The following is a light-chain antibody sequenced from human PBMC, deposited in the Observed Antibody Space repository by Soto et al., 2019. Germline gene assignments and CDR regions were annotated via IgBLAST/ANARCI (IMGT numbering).Light chain of an antibody. Sequence: ELVLTQSPCTLSLSPGSLAPLSCRARQSVSSSYLAWYQQKPGQAPRLFIYGAFTRATGIPARISGSGSGTEFTLTISSLQSEDVAVYYCQQYNNWPWTFGQGTKVDIK. J-gene: IGKJ1*01. V-gene: IGKV3-15*01. CDR3: QQYNNWPWT. CDR2: GAF. CDR1: QSVSSSY.